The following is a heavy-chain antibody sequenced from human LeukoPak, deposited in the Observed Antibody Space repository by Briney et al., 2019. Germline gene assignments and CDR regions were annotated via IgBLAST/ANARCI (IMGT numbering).Heavy chain of an antibody. CDR1: GYTFTGYY. Sequence: ASVKVSCKASGYTFTGYYMHWARQAPGQGLEWMGWINPNSGGTNYAQKFQGRVTMTRDTSISTAYMELSRLRSDDTAVYYCAREYFLSSGLSDYWGQGTLVTVSS. V-gene: IGHV1-2*02. CDR3: AREYFLSSGLSDY. D-gene: IGHD6-19*01. CDR2: INPNSGGT. J-gene: IGHJ4*02.